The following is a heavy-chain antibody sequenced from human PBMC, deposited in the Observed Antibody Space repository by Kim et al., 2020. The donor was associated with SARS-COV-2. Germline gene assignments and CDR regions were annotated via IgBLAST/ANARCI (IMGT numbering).Heavy chain of an antibody. CDR3: ARDRVRFLEWYWSAFDI. J-gene: IGHJ3*02. V-gene: IGHV3-11*06. Sequence: VKGRFTLSRDNAKNSLYLQMNSLRAEDTAVYYCARDRVRFLEWYWSAFDIWGQGTMVTVSS. D-gene: IGHD3-3*01.